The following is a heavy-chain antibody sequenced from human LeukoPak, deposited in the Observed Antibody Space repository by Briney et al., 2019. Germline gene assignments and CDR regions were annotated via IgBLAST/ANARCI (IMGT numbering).Heavy chain of an antibody. J-gene: IGHJ4*02. D-gene: IGHD3-10*01. V-gene: IGHV3-30*02. Sequence: PGGSLRLSCAASGFTFRNYGMHWVRLASGKGLEWVAFIRYDGSIKYYVDSVKGRFTVSRDNSKNTLYLQMNSLRAEDTAVYYCAKDVNVGGDYFDYWGQGTLVTVSS. CDR1: GFTFRNYG. CDR2: IRYDGSIK. CDR3: AKDVNVGGDYFDY.